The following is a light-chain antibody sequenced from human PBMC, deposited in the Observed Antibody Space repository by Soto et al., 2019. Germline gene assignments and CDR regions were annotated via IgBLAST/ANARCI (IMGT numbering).Light chain of an antibody. CDR1: QSISSW. Sequence: DLQMTHSPSTLSASVGDRVTITCRASQSISSWLAWYQQKPGKAPKLLIYKASSLESGVPSRFSGSGSGTEFTLTISSLQPDDFATYYCQQYNSYWTFGQGTKV. CDR3: QQYNSYWT. J-gene: IGKJ1*01. V-gene: IGKV1-5*03. CDR2: KAS.